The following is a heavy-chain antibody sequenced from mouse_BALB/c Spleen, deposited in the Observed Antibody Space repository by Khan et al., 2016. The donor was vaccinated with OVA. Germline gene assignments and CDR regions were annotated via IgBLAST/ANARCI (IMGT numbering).Heavy chain of an antibody. CDR1: GYTFTTYW. CDR3: TRDRINY. Sequence: QVQLQQSGAELAKPGASLKMSCKASGYTFTTYWMHWVKQWPGQGLEWIGYINPTSGYTDYNEKFKDRATLSADKSSSTAYMQLSSLTSEDSAVYYCTRDRINYWGQGTTLTVSS. V-gene: IGHV1-7*01. CDR2: INPTSGYT. J-gene: IGHJ2*01.